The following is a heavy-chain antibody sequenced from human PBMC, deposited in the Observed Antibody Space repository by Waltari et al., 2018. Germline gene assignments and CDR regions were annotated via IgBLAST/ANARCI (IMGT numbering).Heavy chain of an antibody. V-gene: IGHV3-23*01. D-gene: IGHD3-9*01. CDR1: GFTFRRYS. J-gene: IGHJ4*02. Sequence: QLLESGGGLVQPGRSLRLSCVASGFTFRRYSMTWVRQAPGRGLEWVAVIKDDNYSTQYAKAVKGRFTISRDNSKNTLFLQMNSLKGEETALYYCAKGDWLDFWGQGTLVTVAS. CDR3: AKGDWLDF. CDR2: IKDDNYST.